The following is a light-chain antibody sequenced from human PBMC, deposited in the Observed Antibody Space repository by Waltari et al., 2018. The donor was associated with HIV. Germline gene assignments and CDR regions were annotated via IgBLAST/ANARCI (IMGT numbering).Light chain of an antibody. V-gene: IGKV3-20*01. CDR3: QHCGDASNT. Sequence: EIVLTQSPGTLSLSPGERATLSCRASQIIDNAYLDWYQQKPGQAPRLLISGASSRANGVPDRFSGSGSETDFTLTISRLEPEDFAVYYCQHCGDASNTFGQGTKLEV. CDR2: GAS. J-gene: IGKJ2*01. CDR1: QIIDNAY.